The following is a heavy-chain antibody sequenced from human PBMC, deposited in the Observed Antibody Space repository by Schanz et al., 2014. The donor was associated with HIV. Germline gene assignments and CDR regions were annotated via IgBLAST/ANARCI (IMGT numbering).Heavy chain of an antibody. D-gene: IGHD5-18*01. Sequence: QVQLVQSGAEVKKPGASVKVSCKAPGYTFSSYYIHWVRQAPGQGLEWMGEINPSGGSTTYTQKFQGRVTMTRDTTTSTVYMEMSSLRSEDTAVYYCAGTPMITGAFDHWGQGNLVTVSS. V-gene: IGHV1-46*03. CDR2: INPSGGST. CDR1: GYTFSSYY. J-gene: IGHJ4*02. CDR3: AGTPMITGAFDH.